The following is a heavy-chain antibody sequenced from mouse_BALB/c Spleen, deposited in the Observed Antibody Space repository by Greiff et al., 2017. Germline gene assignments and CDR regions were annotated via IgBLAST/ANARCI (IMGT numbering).Heavy chain of an antibody. V-gene: IGHV2-6-4*01. J-gene: IGHJ4*01. Sequence: VQVVESGPGLVAPSQSLSITCTVSGFSLSRYSVHWVRQPPGKGLEWLGMIWGGGSTDYNSALKSILSISKDNSKSQVFLKMNSLQTDDTSMYYCARTTVVADYYAIDYWGQGTSVTVSS. CDR3: ARTTVVADYYAIDY. D-gene: IGHD1-1*01. CDR2: IWGGGST. CDR1: GFSLSRYS.